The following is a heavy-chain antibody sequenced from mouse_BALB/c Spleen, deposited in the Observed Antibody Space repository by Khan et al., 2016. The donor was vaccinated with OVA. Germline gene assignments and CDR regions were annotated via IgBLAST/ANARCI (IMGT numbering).Heavy chain of an antibody. CDR1: GYTFTTFG. V-gene: IGHV9-3-1*01. CDR3: GRGGFNGTMED. CDR2: INTYTGEP. J-gene: IGHJ4*01. Sequence: QIQLVQSGPEVKRPGETVKISCKASGYTFTTFGMNWVRQAPGKGLKWMGWINTYTGEPTYADDFKGRFAFSLETSASTAYLQINNLKNEDTATYFCGRGGFNGTMEDWGQGTSGTVSS.